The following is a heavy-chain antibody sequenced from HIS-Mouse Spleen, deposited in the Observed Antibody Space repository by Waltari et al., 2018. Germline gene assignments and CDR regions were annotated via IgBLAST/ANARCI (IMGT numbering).Heavy chain of an antibody. J-gene: IGHJ4*02. Sequence: QVQLQQWGAGLLKPSVTLSLTCAVYGGSFSGYYWSWIRQPPGKGLEWIGEINHSGSTNYNPSLKSRVTISVDTSKNQFSLKLSSVTAADTAVYYCARLGNWNTNYFDYWGQGTLVTVSS. CDR1: GGSFSGYY. D-gene: IGHD1-20*01. V-gene: IGHV4-34*01. CDR2: INHSGST. CDR3: ARLGNWNTNYFDY.